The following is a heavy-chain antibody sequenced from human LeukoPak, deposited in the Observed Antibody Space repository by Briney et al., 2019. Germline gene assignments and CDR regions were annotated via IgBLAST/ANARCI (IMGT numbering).Heavy chain of an antibody. V-gene: IGHV3-30*04. Sequence: GGPLRLSCAASGFTFSNFAMHWVRQDPGQGLEWVAMMSYDGSNKYTDSVKGRFTISRDNSKNMVDLYMSNLKIEDTAVYYCARDSWGFDFWGQGTLVTVSS. CDR2: MSYDGSNK. J-gene: IGHJ4*02. CDR1: GFTFSNFA. CDR3: ARDSWGFDF. D-gene: IGHD7-27*01.